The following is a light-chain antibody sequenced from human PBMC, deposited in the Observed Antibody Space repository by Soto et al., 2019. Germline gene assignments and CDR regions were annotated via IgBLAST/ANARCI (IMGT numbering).Light chain of an antibody. CDR3: QQYFEWPPRT. J-gene: IGKJ1*01. CDR1: ETVATN. CDR2: GAS. V-gene: IGKV3-15*01. Sequence: EVVMTQSPATLSVSPGERATLSCRASETVATNLAWYQQKPGQAPRLLISGASTRAAGFSDRFRGSGSGTEFTLTISSLRSEDSAIYYCQQYFEWPPRTFGQGTKVEI.